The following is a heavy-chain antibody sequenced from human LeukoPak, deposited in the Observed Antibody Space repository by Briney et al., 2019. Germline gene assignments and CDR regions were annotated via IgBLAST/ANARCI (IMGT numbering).Heavy chain of an antibody. Sequence: ASVKVSCKASGYTFTSYDINWVRQATGQGLEWMGWVNPNSGNTGYAQKFQGRVTMTRNTSISTAYMELSSLRSEDTAVYYCARALYPYYYDSSGGDAFDIWGQGTMVTVSS. CDR3: ARALYPYYYDSSGGDAFDI. J-gene: IGHJ3*02. CDR2: VNPNSGNT. CDR1: GYTFTSYD. D-gene: IGHD3-22*01. V-gene: IGHV1-8*01.